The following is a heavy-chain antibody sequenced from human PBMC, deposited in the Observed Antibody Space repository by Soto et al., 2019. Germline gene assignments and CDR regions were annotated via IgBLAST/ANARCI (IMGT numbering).Heavy chain of an antibody. D-gene: IGHD2-2*01. J-gene: IGHJ5*02. CDR1: GASIGSGGYY. Sequence: QVQLQESGPGLVKPSQTLSLTCTVSGASIGSGGYYWSWIRQLPGKGLEWIGHIYYSGSTYYNPSLKSRVTISVDTSNNQFSLKLNSVTAADTAVYYCARTDCYGTSCSVVVWFDPWGQGTLVTVSS. CDR3: ARTDCYGTSCSVVVWFDP. V-gene: IGHV4-31*03. CDR2: IYYSGST.